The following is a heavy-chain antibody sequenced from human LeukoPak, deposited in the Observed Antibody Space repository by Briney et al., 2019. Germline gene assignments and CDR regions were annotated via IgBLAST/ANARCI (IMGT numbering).Heavy chain of an antibody. CDR1: GFTFSSYA. J-gene: IGHJ6*02. CDR2: ISYDGSNK. Sequence: GGSLRLSCAASGFTFSSYAMHWVRQAPGKGLEWVAVISYDGSNKYYADSVKGRFTISRDNSKNTLYLQMNSLRAEDTAVYYCARDRRQQLTRRPTPYYYYGMDVWGQGTTVTVSS. CDR3: ARDRRQQLTRRPTPYYYYGMDV. V-gene: IGHV3-30-3*01. D-gene: IGHD6-13*01.